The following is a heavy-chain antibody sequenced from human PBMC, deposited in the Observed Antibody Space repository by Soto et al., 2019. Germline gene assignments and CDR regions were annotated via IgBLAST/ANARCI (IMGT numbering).Heavy chain of an antibody. D-gene: IGHD3-3*01. CDR3: ARVQRFYDYYYYYYMDV. J-gene: IGHJ6*03. Sequence: GGSLRLSCAASGFTFSSYAMHWVRQAPGKGLEYVSAISSNGGSTYYANSVKGRFTISRENSKNTLYLQMGSLRAEDMAVYYCARVQRFYDYYYYYYMDVWGKGTTVTVSS. V-gene: IGHV3-64*01. CDR2: ISSNGGST. CDR1: GFTFSSYA.